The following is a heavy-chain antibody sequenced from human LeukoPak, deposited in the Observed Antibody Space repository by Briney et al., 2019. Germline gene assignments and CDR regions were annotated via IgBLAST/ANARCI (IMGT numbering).Heavy chain of an antibody. J-gene: IGHJ4*02. CDR1: GFTFSSYN. CDR2: ITSGSSYI. Sequence: GGSLRLSCAASGFTFSSYNMNWVRQAPGKGLEWVSSITSGSSYIYYADSVKGRFTISRDNSKNTLYLEMNSLIPEDTALYYCAKPQEADLWVPDYWGQGTLVTVSS. V-gene: IGHV3-21*01. D-gene: IGHD3-3*01. CDR3: AKPQEADLWVPDY.